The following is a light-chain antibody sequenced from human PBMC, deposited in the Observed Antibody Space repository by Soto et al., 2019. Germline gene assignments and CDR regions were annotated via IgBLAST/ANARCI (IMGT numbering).Light chain of an antibody. CDR2: SNT. CDR1: SSNIGSHT. V-gene: IGLV1-44*01. Sequence: QSVLTQPPSASGTPGQRVTLSCSGSSSNIGSHTVNWYQQLPGTAPRLLIYSNTQRPSGVPDRFSGSKSGTSASLAISGLQSEYGADYYCAAWDDSLNGVVFGGGTQLTVL. J-gene: IGLJ2*01. CDR3: AAWDDSLNGVV.